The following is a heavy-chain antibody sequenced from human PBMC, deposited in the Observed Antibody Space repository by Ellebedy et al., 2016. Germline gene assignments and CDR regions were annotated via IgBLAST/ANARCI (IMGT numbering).Heavy chain of an antibody. Sequence: SETLSLXXAVSGGSISSGGYSWSWIRQPPGKGLEWIGYIYHSGSTYYNPSLKSRVTISVDRSKNQFSLKLSSVTAADTAVYYCARGPQYCSGGSCYSTVDYWGQGTLVTVSS. J-gene: IGHJ4*02. D-gene: IGHD2-15*01. V-gene: IGHV4-30-2*01. CDR1: GGSISSGGYS. CDR2: IYHSGST. CDR3: ARGPQYCSGGSCYSTVDY.